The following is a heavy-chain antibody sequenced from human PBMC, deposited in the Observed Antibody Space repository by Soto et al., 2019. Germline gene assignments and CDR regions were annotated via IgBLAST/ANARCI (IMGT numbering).Heavy chain of an antibody. J-gene: IGHJ6*02. D-gene: IGHD3-9*01. CDR2: VSSSGNT. CDR1: GXSFGNYD. Sequence: XTLTLPCTASGXSFGNYDWFWIRQPVGKGLEWIGRVSSSGNTNANPNLNSRATMSIETSKNKFSLRLSSVNAEETAVYYCARADYEILTGSYAMDVWGQGTTVTVSS. CDR3: ARADYEILTGSYAMDV. V-gene: IGHV4-4*07.